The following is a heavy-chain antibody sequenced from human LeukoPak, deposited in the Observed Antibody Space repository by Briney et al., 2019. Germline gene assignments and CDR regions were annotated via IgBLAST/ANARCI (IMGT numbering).Heavy chain of an antibody. CDR3: ARDLGYHRSGWFDP. CDR2: MNPNSGNT. Sequence: ASVKVSCKASGYTFTSYDINWVRQATGQGLEWIGWMNPNSGNTGYAQKFQGRVTMTRNTSISTAYMELSSLRSEDTAVYYCARDLGYHRSGWFDPWGQGTLVTVSS. J-gene: IGHJ5*02. CDR1: GYTFTSYD. D-gene: IGHD1-26*01. V-gene: IGHV1-8*01.